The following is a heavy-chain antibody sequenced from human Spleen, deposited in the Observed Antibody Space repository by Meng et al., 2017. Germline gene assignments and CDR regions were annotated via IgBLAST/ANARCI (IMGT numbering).Heavy chain of an antibody. D-gene: IGHD3-9*01. V-gene: IGHV3-66*02. CDR2: IYSGGNT. J-gene: IGHJ4*02. CDR1: GFSVSHNY. CDR3: AKGGLRYFDWDDY. Sequence: GGSLRLSCAASGFSVSHNYMSWVRQAPGKGLEWVSVIYSGGNTYYADSVKGRFTISRDNSKNTVFLQINSLRAEDTAVYYCAKGGLRYFDWDDYWGQGTLVTVSS.